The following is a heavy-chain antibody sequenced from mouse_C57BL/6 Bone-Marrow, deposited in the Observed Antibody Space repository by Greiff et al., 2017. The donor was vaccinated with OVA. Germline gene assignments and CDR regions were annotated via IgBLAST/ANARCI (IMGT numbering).Heavy chain of an antibody. CDR2: IWSGGST. CDR3: ARARYSKEGAIDY. CDR1: GFSLTSYG. Sequence: VMLVESGPGLVQPSQSLSITCTVSGFSLTSYGVHWVRQSPGKGLEWLGVIWSGGSTDYNAAFISRLSISKDNSKSQVFFQMNSLQADDAAIYYCARARYSKEGAIDYWGQGTSVTVSS. J-gene: IGHJ4*01. D-gene: IGHD2-5*01. V-gene: IGHV2-2*01.